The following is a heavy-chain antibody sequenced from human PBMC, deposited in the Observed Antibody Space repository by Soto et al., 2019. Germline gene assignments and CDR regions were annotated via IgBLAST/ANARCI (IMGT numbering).Heavy chain of an antibody. CDR3: ARYPWGYCTNGVCSRHYYYGMDV. CDR1: GGTFSSYA. Sequence: SVKVSCKASGGTFSSYAISWVRQAPGQGLEWMGGIIPIFGTANYAQKFQGRVTITADESTSTAYMELSSLRSEDTAVYYCARYPWGYCTNGVCSRHYYYGMDVWGQGTTVTVSS. D-gene: IGHD2-8*01. J-gene: IGHJ6*02. V-gene: IGHV1-69*13. CDR2: IIPIFGTA.